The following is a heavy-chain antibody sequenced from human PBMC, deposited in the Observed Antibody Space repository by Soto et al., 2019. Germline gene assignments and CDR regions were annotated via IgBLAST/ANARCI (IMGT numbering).Heavy chain of an antibody. D-gene: IGHD1-26*01. CDR3: ASSSGNNYGVGTNYYFDY. CDR2: IIPIFGTA. J-gene: IGHJ4*02. V-gene: IGHV1-69*06. Sequence: QVQLVQSGAEVKKPGSSVKVSCKTSGGTFSTYSIVWVRQAPGEGLEWMGGIIPIFGTANYAQKFQDRVTITADKSTNTAFMELSSLTSEDTAMYYCASSSGNNYGVGTNYYFDYWGPGTLVTVSS. CDR1: GGTFSTYS.